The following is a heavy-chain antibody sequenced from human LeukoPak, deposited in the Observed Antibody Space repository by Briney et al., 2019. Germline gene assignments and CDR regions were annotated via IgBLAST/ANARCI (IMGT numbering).Heavy chain of an antibody. V-gene: IGHV3-48*04. J-gene: IGHJ6*02. CDR3: ARDPYSSSWSYGMDV. CDR1: GFSFSTYT. D-gene: IGHD6-13*01. Sequence: GGSLRLSCAASGFSFSTYTMNWVRQAPGKGLDWVSYISSSSSTIYYADSVKGRFTISRDNAQSSLYLQMNSLRAEDTAVYYCARDPYSSSWSYGMDVWGQGTAVTVSS. CDR2: ISSSSSTI.